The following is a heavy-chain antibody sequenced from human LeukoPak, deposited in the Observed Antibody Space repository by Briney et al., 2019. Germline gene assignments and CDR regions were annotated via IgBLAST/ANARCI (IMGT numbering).Heavy chain of an antibody. D-gene: IGHD2-21*02. Sequence: SETLSLTCTVSGGSIGSYYWSWIRQPPGKGLEWIGYIYYSGSTNYNPSLKSRVTISVDTSKNQFSLKLSSVTAADTAVYYCARGSTLHPACGGDCYPLDYWGQGTLVTVSS. CDR2: IYYSGST. J-gene: IGHJ4*02. CDR3: ARGSTLHPACGGDCYPLDY. CDR1: GGSIGSYY. V-gene: IGHV4-59*01.